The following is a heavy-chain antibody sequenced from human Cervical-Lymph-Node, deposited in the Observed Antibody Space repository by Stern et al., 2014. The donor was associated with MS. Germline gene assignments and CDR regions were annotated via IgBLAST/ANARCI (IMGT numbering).Heavy chain of an antibody. CDR3: ARDRGTVTTRFDY. Sequence: QVQLQQWGAGLLKPSETLSLTCAVYGGSFSGYYWSWIRQPTGKGLEWIGEINHSGSTNYNPSLKSRVTISVDPSKNQFSLKLSSVTAADTAVYYCARDRGTVTTRFDYWGQGTLVTVSS. V-gene: IGHV4-34*01. J-gene: IGHJ4*02. CDR1: GGSFSGYY. D-gene: IGHD4-11*01. CDR2: INHSGST.